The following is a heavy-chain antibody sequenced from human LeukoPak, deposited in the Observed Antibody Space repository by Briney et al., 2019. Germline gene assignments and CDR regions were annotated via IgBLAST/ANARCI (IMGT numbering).Heavy chain of an antibody. J-gene: IGHJ4*02. Sequence: PGGSLRLSCAAAGFTFDDYTMHWVRQAPGKGLEWVSLISWDGGGTYYADTVKGRFTISRDNSKNSLYLHMNSLRTEDTTLYYCAKDHSTSSDYYFDDWGQGTLVTVSS. CDR1: GFTFDDYT. CDR3: AKDHSTSSDYYFDD. CDR2: ISWDGGGT. D-gene: IGHD6-13*01. V-gene: IGHV3-43*01.